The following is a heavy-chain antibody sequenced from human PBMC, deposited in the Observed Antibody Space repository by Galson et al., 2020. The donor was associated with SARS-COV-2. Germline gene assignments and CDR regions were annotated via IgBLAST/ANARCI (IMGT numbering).Heavy chain of an antibody. CDR3: ARDFIAVAGNYYYYGMDV. CDR1: GGSISSYY. Sequence: SETLSLPCTVSGGSISSYYWSWIRQPAGKGLEWIGRIYTSGSTNYNPSLKSRVTMSVDTSKNQFSLKLSSVTAADTAVYYCARDFIAVAGNYYYYGMDVWGQGTTVTVSS. J-gene: IGHJ6*02. CDR2: IYTSGST. V-gene: IGHV4-4*07. D-gene: IGHD6-19*01.